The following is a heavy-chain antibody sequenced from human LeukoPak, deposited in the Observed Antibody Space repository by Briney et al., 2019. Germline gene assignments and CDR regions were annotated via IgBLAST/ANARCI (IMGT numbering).Heavy chain of an antibody. D-gene: IGHD1-1*01. J-gene: IGHJ3*02. CDR1: GYTFTSYD. V-gene: IGHV1-8*01. CDR3: AGTQGLHDPFDI. Sequence: ASVKVSCMASGYTFTSYDINWVRQATGQGLEWMGWMNPNSGNTGYAQKFQGRVTMTRNTSISTAYMELSSLRSEDTAVYYCAGTQGLHDPFDIWGQGTMVTVSS. CDR2: MNPNSGNT.